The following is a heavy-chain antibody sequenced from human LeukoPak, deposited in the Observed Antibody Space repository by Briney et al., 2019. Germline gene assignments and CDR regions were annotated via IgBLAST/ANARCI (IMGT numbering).Heavy chain of an antibody. CDR3: ARDRGGSSSWYVHPLDDY. CDR2: ISAYNGNT. CDR1: GGTFSSYA. Sequence: AASVKVSCKASGGTFSSYAISWVRQAPGQGLEWMGWISAYNGNTNYAQKLQGRVTMTTDTSTSTAYMELRSLRSDDTAVYYCARDRGGSSSWYVHPLDDYWGQGTLVTVSS. D-gene: IGHD6-13*01. V-gene: IGHV1-18*01. J-gene: IGHJ4*02.